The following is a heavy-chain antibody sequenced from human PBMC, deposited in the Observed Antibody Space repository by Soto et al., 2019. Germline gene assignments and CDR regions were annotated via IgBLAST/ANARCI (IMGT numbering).Heavy chain of an antibody. CDR3: AGACPPLFIDCIPIFGSVPPASSSGTHG. D-gene: IGHD3-3*01. Sequence: ASVKVSCKASGYTFTSYGISWVRQAPGQGLEWMGWISAYNGNTNYAQKLQGRVTMTTDTSTSTAYMERRSLRSDDTTVYYCAGACPPLFIDCIPIFGSVPPASSSGTHGWGKGTT. CDR2: ISAYNGNT. CDR1: GYTFTSYG. J-gene: IGHJ6*03. V-gene: IGHV1-18*04.